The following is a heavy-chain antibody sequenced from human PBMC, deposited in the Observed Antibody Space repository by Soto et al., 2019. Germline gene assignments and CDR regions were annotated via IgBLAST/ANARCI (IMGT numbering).Heavy chain of an antibody. Sequence: GGSLRLSCAASGFTFSNAWMSWVRQAPGKGLEWVGRIKSKTDGGTTDYAAPVKGRFTISRDDSKNTLYLQMNSLKTEDTAVYYCTTDDRDIVVVPVSTNYYYYGMDVWGQGTTVTVSS. D-gene: IGHD2-2*01. V-gene: IGHV3-15*01. CDR1: GFTFSNAW. CDR3: TTDDRDIVVVPVSTNYYYYGMDV. CDR2: IKSKTDGGTT. J-gene: IGHJ6*02.